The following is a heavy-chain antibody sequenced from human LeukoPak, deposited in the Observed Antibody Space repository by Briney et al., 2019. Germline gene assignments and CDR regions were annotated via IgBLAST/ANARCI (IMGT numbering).Heavy chain of an antibody. J-gene: IGHJ1*01. CDR1: EYSFTTYW. V-gene: IGHV5-51*01. Sequence: GESLKISCKGYEYSFTTYWIGWVRQMPGKGLEWMGIIYPDDSDTRYSPSFQGQVTISADKSISTAYLQWSSLKASDTAMYFCATTLVGIPATAEYFQHWGQGTLVTVSS. D-gene: IGHD3-22*01. CDR3: ATTLVGIPATAEYFQH. CDR2: IYPDDSDT.